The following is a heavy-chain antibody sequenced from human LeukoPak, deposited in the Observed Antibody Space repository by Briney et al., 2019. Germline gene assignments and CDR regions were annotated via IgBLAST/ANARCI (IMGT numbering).Heavy chain of an antibody. J-gene: IGHJ4*02. V-gene: IGHV3-30*04. CDR1: GFTFSSYA. D-gene: IGHD2-2*01. CDR3: ARDSRKTYCSSTSCYLFYFDY. Sequence: GGSLRLSCAASGFTFSSYAMHWVRQAPGKGLEWVAVISYDGSNKYYADSVKGRFTISRDNSKNTLYLQMNSLRAEDTAVYYCARDSRKTYCSSTSCYLFYFDYWGQGTLVTVSS. CDR2: ISYDGSNK.